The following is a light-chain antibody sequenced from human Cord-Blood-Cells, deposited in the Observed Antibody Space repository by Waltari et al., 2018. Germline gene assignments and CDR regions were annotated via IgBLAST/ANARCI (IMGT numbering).Light chain of an antibody. J-gene: IGKJ1*01. CDR3: QQRSNWPRT. Sequence: EIVLTQSLATLSLSPGARATLSCRASQSVSSYLAWYQQKPGKAPSLLIYDASNRATGIPARFSGSGSGTDFTLTISSLEPEDFAVYYCQQRSNWPRTFGQGTKVEIK. CDR1: QSVSSY. V-gene: IGKV3-11*01. CDR2: DAS.